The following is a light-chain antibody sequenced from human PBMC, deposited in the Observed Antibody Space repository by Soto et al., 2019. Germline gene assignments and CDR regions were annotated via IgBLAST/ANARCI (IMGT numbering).Light chain of an antibody. CDR3: AAWDDSLYGVV. CDR2: SNT. J-gene: IGLJ2*01. Sequence: QSVLTQPPSASGTPGQRVTISCSGSSSNIGSNTVNWYQQLPGTAPKLLIYSNTQRPSGVPARFSGSKSGTSASLAISGLQSEDEADYYCAAWDDSLYGVVFGGGTKLTVL. CDR1: SSNIGSNT. V-gene: IGLV1-44*01.